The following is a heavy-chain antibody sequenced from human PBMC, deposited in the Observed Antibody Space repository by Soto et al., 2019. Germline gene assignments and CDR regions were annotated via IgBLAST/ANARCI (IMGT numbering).Heavy chain of an antibody. V-gene: IGHV4-59*01. D-gene: IGHD3-3*01. J-gene: IGHJ4*02. CDR1: GGSLSSYD. CDR3: ARAIRYSITSFAVVASHFDF. Sequence: SETLSLTCTVSGGSLSSYDWSWIRQPPGKGLEWIGYIYYSGSTNYNPSLKSRVTISVDTSKNKFSLKLSSVTAADTAVYYCARAIRYSITSFAVVASHFDFWGQGTMVTVSS. CDR2: IYYSGST.